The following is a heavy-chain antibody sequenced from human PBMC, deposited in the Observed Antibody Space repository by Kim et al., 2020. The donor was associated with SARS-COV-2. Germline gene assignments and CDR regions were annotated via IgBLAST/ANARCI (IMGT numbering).Heavy chain of an antibody. Sequence: SETLSLTCTVSGGSISSGGYYWSWIRQHPGKGLEWIGYIYYSGSTYYNPSLKSRVTISVDTSKNQFSLKLSSVTAADTAVYYCASSRPALNYDFWSGYYRIDYWGQGTLVTVSS. D-gene: IGHD3-3*01. CDR2: IYYSGST. V-gene: IGHV4-31*03. CDR1: GGSISSGGYY. J-gene: IGHJ4*02. CDR3: ASSRPALNYDFWSGYYRIDY.